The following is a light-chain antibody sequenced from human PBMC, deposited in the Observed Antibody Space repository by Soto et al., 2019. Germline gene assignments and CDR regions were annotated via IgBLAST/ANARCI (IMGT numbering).Light chain of an antibody. CDR2: DAS. V-gene: IGKV1-33*01. CDR3: QQYDNLPWT. Sequence: DIPMTQSPSSLSASVGDRVTITCQASQDISNYLNWYQQKPGKAPKLLIYDASNLETGVPSRFSGGGSGTDFTFTISSLQPEDIATYYCQQYDNLPWTFGQGTKGEIK. J-gene: IGKJ1*01. CDR1: QDISNY.